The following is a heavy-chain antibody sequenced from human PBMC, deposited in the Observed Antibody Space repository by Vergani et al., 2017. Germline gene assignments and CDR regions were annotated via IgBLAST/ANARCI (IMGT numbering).Heavy chain of an antibody. V-gene: IGHV3-66*02. J-gene: IGHJ2*01. Sequence: EVQLLESGGGLVQPGGSLRLSCAASGFTFSSYWMSWVRQAPGKGLEWVSVIYSGGSTYYADSVKGRFTISRDNSKNTLYLQMNSLRAEDTAVYYCARDRGDLLRQNWYFDLWGRGTLVTVSS. CDR3: ARDRGDLLRQNWYFDL. CDR2: IYSGGST. CDR1: GFTFSSYW. D-gene: IGHD3-16*01.